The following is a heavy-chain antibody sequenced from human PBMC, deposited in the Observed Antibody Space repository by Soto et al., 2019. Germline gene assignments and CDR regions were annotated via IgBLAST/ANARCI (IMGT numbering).Heavy chain of an antibody. CDR1: GGSISSGGYY. J-gene: IGHJ4*02. Sequence: SETLSLTCTVSGGSISSGGYYWSWIRQHPGKGLEWIGYIYYSGSTYYNPSLKSRVTISVDTSKNQFSLKLSSVTAADTAVYYCARGGSSIGYCSSTCCYDRDFDYWGQGTLVTVSS. D-gene: IGHD2-2*01. V-gene: IGHV4-31*03. CDR2: IYYSGST. CDR3: ARGGSSIGYCSSTCCYDRDFDY.